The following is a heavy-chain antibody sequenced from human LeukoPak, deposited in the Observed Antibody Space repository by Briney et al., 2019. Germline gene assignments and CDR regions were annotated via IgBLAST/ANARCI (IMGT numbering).Heavy chain of an antibody. CDR2: ISAYNGNT. J-gene: IGHJ5*02. CDR3: VREVGYGDYVSTNNWFDP. D-gene: IGHD4-17*01. CDR1: GYTFTSYG. Sequence: GASVKVSCKASGYTFTSYGISWVRQAPGQGLEWMGWISAYNGNTNYAQKLQGRVTITADKSTSTAYMELSSLRSEDTAVYYCVREVGYGDYVSTNNWFDPWGQGTLVIVSS. V-gene: IGHV1-18*01.